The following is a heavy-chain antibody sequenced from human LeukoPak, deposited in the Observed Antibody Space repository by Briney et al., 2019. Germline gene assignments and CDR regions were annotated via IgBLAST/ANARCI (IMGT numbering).Heavy chain of an antibody. CDR1: GYTFTGYY. CDR3: ARGTGTTTHEIDY. D-gene: IGHD1-1*01. V-gene: IGHV1-2*02. Sequence: ASVKVSCKASGYTFTGYYMDWVRQAPGQGLEWMGWINPNSGGTNYAQKFQGRVTMTRDTSISTAYMELRRLRSDDTAVYYCARGTGTTTHEIDYWGQGTLVTVSS. CDR2: INPNSGGT. J-gene: IGHJ4*02.